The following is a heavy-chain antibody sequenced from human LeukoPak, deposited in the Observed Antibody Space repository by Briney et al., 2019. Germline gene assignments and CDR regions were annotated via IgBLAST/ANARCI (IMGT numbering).Heavy chain of an antibody. V-gene: IGHV3-23*01. J-gene: IGHJ4*02. CDR3: AKVVHDSGSYYPDY. D-gene: IGHD3-10*01. CDR2: ISNSGGST. Sequence: GGSLRLSCAGSGFTFSSFAMSWVRQAPGKGLEWVSGISNSGGSTYYADSVKGRFTISRDNSKNTLYLQMNSLRDEDTAVYYCAKVVHDSGSYYPDYWGQGTLVTVSS. CDR1: GFTFSSFA.